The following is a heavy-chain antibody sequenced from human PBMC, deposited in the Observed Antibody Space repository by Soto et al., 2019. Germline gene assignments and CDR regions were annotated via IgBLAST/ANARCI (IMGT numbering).Heavy chain of an antibody. V-gene: IGHV4-34*01. CDR1: GGSFSGYY. CDR3: ARGHDYRFDY. Sequence: SETLSLTCAVYGGSFSGYYWSWIRQPPGKGLEWIGEINHSGSTNYNPSLKSRVTISVDTSKNQFSLKLSSVTAADTAVYYCARGHDYRFDYWGQGTLVTVSS. CDR2: INHSGST. D-gene: IGHD1-1*01. J-gene: IGHJ4*02.